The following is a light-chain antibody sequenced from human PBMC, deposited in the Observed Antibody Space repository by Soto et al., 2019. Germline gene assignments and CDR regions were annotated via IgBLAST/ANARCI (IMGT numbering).Light chain of an antibody. CDR3: QQYDNLSIT. Sequence: IQMTQSPSSLSASVGDRVTITCQESHDISNYLNWYQQKPGKAPKLLIYDASNLETGVRSRFSGSGSGTDFTFTISRLQPEDIETYYCQQYDNLSITFGQGTRLEIK. CDR1: HDISNY. V-gene: IGKV1-33*01. J-gene: IGKJ5*01. CDR2: DAS.